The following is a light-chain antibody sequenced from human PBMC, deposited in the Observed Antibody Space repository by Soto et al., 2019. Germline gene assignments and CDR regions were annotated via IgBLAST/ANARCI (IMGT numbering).Light chain of an antibody. CDR2: GAS. J-gene: IGKJ2*01. CDR1: QSVSSSY. V-gene: IGKV3-20*01. Sequence: EIVLTQSPGTLSLSPGERATLSCRASQSVSSSYLAWHQQKPGQAPRLLIYGASTRATGIPDRFSGSGSGTGFTLTISRLEPEDFAVYYCQQYGSSPPNTFGQGTKLEIK. CDR3: QQYGSSPPNT.